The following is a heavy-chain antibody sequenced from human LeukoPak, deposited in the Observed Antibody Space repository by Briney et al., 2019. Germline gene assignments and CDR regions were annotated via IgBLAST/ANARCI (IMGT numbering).Heavy chain of an antibody. CDR2: INPSGGST. V-gene: IGHV1-46*01. Sequence: ASVKVSCTASGYTFTRYYMEWVRQAPGQGLEWMGRINPSGGSTSYAQKFQGRVTMTRDTSTSTVYMELSSLRSEDTAVYYCARVYSSGWLFDYWGQGTLVTVSS. D-gene: IGHD6-19*01. CDR1: GYTFTRYY. J-gene: IGHJ4*02. CDR3: ARVYSSGWLFDY.